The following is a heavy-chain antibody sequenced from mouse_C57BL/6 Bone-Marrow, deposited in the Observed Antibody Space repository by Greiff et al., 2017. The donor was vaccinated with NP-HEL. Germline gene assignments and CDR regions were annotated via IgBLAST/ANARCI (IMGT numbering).Heavy chain of an antibody. CDR1: GFNIKDDY. CDR3: TTGGSSPYAMDY. V-gene: IGHV14-4*01. Sequence: VQLQQSGAELVRPGASVKLSCTVSGFNIKDDYMHWVKQRPEQGLEWIGWIDPENGDPEYASKFQGKATITADTSSNTAYLPLSSLTSEDTAVYYGTTGGSSPYAMDYWGQGTSVTVSS. D-gene: IGHD1-1*01. J-gene: IGHJ4*01. CDR2: IDPENGDP.